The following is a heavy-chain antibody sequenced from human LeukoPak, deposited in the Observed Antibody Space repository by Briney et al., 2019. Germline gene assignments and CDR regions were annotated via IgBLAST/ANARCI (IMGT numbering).Heavy chain of an antibody. CDR3: ARDRLAAAGNFDY. CDR2: ISSSSSYI. CDR1: GFTFISYS. D-gene: IGHD6-13*01. Sequence: PGGSLRLSCAASGFTFISYSMNWVRQAPGKGLEWVSSISSSSSYIYYADSVKGRFTISRDNAKNSLYLQMNSLRAEDTAVYYCARDRLAAAGNFDYWGQGTLVTVSS. J-gene: IGHJ4*02. V-gene: IGHV3-21*01.